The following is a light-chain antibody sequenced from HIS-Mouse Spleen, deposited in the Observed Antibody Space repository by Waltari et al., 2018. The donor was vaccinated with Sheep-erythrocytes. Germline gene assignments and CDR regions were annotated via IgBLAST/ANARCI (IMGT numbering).Light chain of an antibody. CDR3: QQSYSTPYT. CDR1: QSISSY. Sequence: DIQMTQSPSSLSASVGDRVTITCRASQSISSYLNWYQQKPGKAPKLLIYAASSLQSGVPSSFSGSVSGTDVTFTISSLQPEDFATYYCQQSYSTPYTFGQGTKLEIK. V-gene: IGKV1-39*01. J-gene: IGKJ2*01. CDR2: AAS.